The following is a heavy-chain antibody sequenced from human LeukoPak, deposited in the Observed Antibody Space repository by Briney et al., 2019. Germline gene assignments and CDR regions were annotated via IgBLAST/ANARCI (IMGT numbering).Heavy chain of an antibody. CDR2: IYPGDSDT. CDR1: GYSFTSYW. J-gene: IGHJ5*02. Sequence: GESLKISCKGSGYSFTSYWIAWVRQMPGKGLEWMGIIYPGDSDTTYSPSFQGQVSISVDKSISTAYLQWSSLKASDTAMYYCARQVTQNLASHRVWFDPWGQGTLVTVSS. CDR3: ARQVTQNLASHRVWFDP. D-gene: IGHD3-3*02. V-gene: IGHV5-51*01.